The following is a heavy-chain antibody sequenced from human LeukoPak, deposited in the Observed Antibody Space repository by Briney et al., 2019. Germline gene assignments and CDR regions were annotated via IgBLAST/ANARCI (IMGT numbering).Heavy chain of an antibody. V-gene: IGHV3-30*02. CDR2: IRYDGSNK. J-gene: IGHJ4*02. Sequence: GGSLRLSCAASGFTFSNYGIHWVRQAPGKGLEWVAFIRYDGSNKYYADSVKGRFTISRDNSKNTLYLQMNSLRAEDTAVYYCAKSDMSIAADFGSSFDYWGQGTLVTVSS. D-gene: IGHD6-13*01. CDR1: GFTFSNYG. CDR3: AKSDMSIAADFGSSFDY.